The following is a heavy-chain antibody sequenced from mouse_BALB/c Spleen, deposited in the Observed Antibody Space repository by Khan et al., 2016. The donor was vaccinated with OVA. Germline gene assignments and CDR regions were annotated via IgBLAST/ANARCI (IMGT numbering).Heavy chain of an antibody. V-gene: IGHV1-7*01. CDR3: ARRGLRWDFDY. D-gene: IGHD1-1*01. CDR1: GYTFINYW. Sequence: QVQLKQSGAQLVKHAASVKMSCKASGYTFINYWILWVKQKPEQGLKSIGYINPSKGYTEYNRNFKDMATLTEDKSSSTAYMQLSSRTSEDSAVYYCARRGLRWDFDYWGQGTTLTVSS. CDR2: INPSKGYT. J-gene: IGHJ2*01.